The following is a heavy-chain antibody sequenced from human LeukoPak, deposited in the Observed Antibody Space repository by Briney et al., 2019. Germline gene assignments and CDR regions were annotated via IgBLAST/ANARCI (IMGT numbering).Heavy chain of an antibody. CDR2: IYYSGST. CDR1: GGSISSYC. Sequence: PSETLPLTCTVSGGSISSYCWSWIRQPPGKGLEWIGYIYYSGSTNYNPSLKSRVTISVDTSKNQFSLKLSSVTPADTAVYYCARGGNYWPQWWFDPWGRGTLVSVSS. J-gene: IGHJ5*02. V-gene: IGHV4-59*01. D-gene: IGHD1-26*01. CDR3: ARGGNYWPQWWFDP.